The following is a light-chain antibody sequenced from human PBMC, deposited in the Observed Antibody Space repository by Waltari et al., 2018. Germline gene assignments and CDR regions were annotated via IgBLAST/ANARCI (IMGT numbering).Light chain of an antibody. CDR2: ETD. CDR1: PSTIGGND. CDR3: GTWDSSLGVWV. V-gene: IGLV1-51*02. J-gene: IGLJ3*02. Sequence: QSVLTQPPSVSAAPGQKVTISCSGRPSTIGGNDVFWYQQLPGPAPKLLIYETDGRPAGTPDRFSGSKSGTTATLGITGLQTGDEADYYCGTWDSSLGVWVFGGGTRLTVL.